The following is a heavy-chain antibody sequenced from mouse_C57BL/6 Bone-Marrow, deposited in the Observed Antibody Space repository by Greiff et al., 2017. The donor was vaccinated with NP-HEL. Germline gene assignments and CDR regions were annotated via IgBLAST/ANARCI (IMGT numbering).Heavy chain of an antibody. J-gene: IGHJ4*01. CDR3: TRLRIYYGYEGNAMDY. Sequence: VHLVESGAELVRPGASVTLSCKASGYTFTDYEMHWVKQTPVHGLEWIGAIDPETGGTAYNQKFKGKAILTADKSSSTAYMELRSLTSEDSAVYYCTRLRIYYGYEGNAMDYWGQGTSVTVSS. CDR1: GYTFTDYE. CDR2: IDPETGGT. V-gene: IGHV1-15*01. D-gene: IGHD2-2*01.